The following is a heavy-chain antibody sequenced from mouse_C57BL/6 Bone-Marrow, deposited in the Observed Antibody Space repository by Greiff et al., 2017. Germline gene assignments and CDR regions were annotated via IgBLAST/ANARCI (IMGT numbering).Heavy chain of an antibody. CDR1: GYSITSGYY. D-gene: IGHD1-1*01. Sequence: ESGPGLVKPSPSLSLTCSVTGYSITSGYYWNWIRQFPGNKLEWMGYISYDGSNNYNPSLKNRISITRDTSKNQFFLKLNSVTTEDTATYYCARGGTTVVAFAYWGQGTLVTVSA. CDR2: ISYDGSN. CDR3: ARGGTTVVAFAY. V-gene: IGHV3-6*01. J-gene: IGHJ3*01.